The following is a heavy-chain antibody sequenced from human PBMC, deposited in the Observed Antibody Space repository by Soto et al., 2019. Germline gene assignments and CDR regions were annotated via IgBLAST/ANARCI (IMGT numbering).Heavy chain of an antibody. Sequence: QVQLVQSGAEVKKPGASVKVSCKASGYTFTGYYIHWVRQAPGQGLEWMGWINPNSGGTNYAQKFQGWVXXTXDXXISTAYMELSRLTSDDTAVYYCAPACRDGYNCLDYWGQGTLVTVSS. CDR1: GYTFTGYY. CDR2: INPNSGGT. CDR3: APACRDGYNCLDY. V-gene: IGHV1-2*04. J-gene: IGHJ4*02. D-gene: IGHD5-12*01.